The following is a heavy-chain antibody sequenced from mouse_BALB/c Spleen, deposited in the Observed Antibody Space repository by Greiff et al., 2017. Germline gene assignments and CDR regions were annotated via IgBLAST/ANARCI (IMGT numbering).Heavy chain of an antibody. D-gene: IGHD3-1*01. V-gene: IGHV3-2*02. CDR2: ISYSGST. Sequence: ESGPGLVKPSQSLSLTCTVTGYSITSDYAWNWIRQFPGNKLEWMGYISYSGSTSYNPSLKSRISITRDTSKNQFFLQLNSVTTEDTATYYCARRATSWFAYWGQGTLVTVSA. J-gene: IGHJ3*01. CDR1: GYSITSDYA. CDR3: ARRATSWFAY.